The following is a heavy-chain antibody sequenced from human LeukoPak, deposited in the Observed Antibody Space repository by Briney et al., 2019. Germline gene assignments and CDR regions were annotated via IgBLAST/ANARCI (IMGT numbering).Heavy chain of an antibody. D-gene: IGHD4/OR15-4a*01. CDR1: GYTFTNYA. Sequence: GASVKVSCKASGYTFTNYAMNWVRQAPGQGLEWMGWIHPSTGNPTYAQGFTGRFVFSLDTSVSTTYLQIRSLKAEDTAVYYCARDQLVLGDAFDIWGQGTMVTVSS. J-gene: IGHJ3*02. CDR2: IHPSTGNP. V-gene: IGHV7-4-1*02. CDR3: ARDQLVLGDAFDI.